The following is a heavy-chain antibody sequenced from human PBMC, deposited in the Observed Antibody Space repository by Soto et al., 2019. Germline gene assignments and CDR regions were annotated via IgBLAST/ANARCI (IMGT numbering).Heavy chain of an antibody. CDR2: IDYSGSA. J-gene: IGHJ5*02. CDR3: ARGIVASIFGGCAP. Sequence: VQLQESGPGLVKPSQTLSLICTVSGASINSGNYNWTCIRQHTGSGLEWIGCIDYSGSAYYNPSLRSRVAISVATSKDQFSLNLTSVTAADTAVYYCARGIVASIFGGCAPWGQGTLVTVSS. V-gene: IGHV4-31*03. CDR1: GASINSGNYN. D-gene: IGHD5-12*01.